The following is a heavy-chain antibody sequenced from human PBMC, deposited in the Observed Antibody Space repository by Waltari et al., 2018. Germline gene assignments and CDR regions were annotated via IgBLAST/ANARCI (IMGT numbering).Heavy chain of an antibody. CDR1: GYTFTSYD. CDR2: MNPNSGNT. J-gene: IGHJ4*02. V-gene: IGHV1-8*01. Sequence: QVQLVQSGAEVKKPGASVKVSCKASGYTFTSYDINWVRQATGQGLEWMGWMNPNSGNTGYAQKFQGRVTMTRNTSISTAYMELSSLRSEDTAVYYCARGRGENLRYFDWLFDYWGQGTLVTVSS. CDR3: ARGRGENLRYFDWLFDY. D-gene: IGHD3-9*01.